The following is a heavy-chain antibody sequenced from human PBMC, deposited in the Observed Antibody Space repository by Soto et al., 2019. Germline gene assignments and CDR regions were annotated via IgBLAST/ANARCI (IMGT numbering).Heavy chain of an antibody. CDR1: GGSISSYY. V-gene: IGHV4-59*01. CDR2: IYYSGST. CDR3: ARVPKGGYDYSLIYFDY. D-gene: IGHD5-12*01. Sequence: SETLSLTCTVSGGSISSYYWSWIRQPPGKGLEWIGYIYYSGSTNYNPSLKSRVTISVDTSKNQFSLKLSSVTAADTAVYYCARVPKGGYDYSLIYFDYWGQGTLVTVSS. J-gene: IGHJ4*02.